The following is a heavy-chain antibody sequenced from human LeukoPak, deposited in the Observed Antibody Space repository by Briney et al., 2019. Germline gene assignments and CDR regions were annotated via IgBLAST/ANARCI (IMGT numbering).Heavy chain of an antibody. CDR3: ARIVGYSSGWLDY. CDR2: IYSGGST. V-gene: IGHV3-66*01. Sequence: GGSLRLSCAASGFTLSSNYMSWVRQAPGKGLEWVSVIYSGGSTYCADSVRDRFTISRDNSKNTVDLQMNGLRVEDTAVYYCARIVGYSSGWLDYWGQGTLVTVSS. J-gene: IGHJ4*02. D-gene: IGHD6-19*01. CDR1: GFTLSSNY.